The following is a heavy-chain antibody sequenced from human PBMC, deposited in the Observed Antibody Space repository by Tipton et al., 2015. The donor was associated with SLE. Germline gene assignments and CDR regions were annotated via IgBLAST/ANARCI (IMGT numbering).Heavy chain of an antibody. J-gene: IGHJ5*02. CDR1: DASISTYF. CDR3: ARLEDPFGIFGVPKGWFDP. Sequence: TLSLTCTVSDASISTYFWSWIRQPPGKGLEWIGYIYYSGSTNYNPSLKSLVTMSVDTSKNQFSLRLTSVTAADTAVYYCARLEDPFGIFGVPKGWFDPWGQGTLVTVSS. D-gene: IGHD3-3*01. V-gene: IGHV4-59*07. CDR2: IYYSGST.